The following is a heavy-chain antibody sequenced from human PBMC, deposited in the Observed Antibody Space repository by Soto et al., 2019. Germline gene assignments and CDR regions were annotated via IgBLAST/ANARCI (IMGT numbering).Heavy chain of an antibody. D-gene: IGHD2-2*01. V-gene: IGHV1-18*01. CDR1: GYSFANYG. J-gene: IGHJ5*02. CDR3: ARDPRIFKLVIPTDLLKDTMRGDNWFDP. Sequence: ASVKVSCKASGYSFANYGISWVRQAPGQGLEWMGWISGYNANTKYAQKLQGRVTMTTDTSTNTAYMELRSLRSDDTAVYYCARDPRIFKLVIPTDLLKDTMRGDNWFDPWGQGTLVTVSS. CDR2: ISGYNANT.